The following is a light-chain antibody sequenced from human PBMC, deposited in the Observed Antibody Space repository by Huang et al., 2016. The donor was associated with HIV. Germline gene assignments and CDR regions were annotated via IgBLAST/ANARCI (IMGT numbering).Light chain of an antibody. CDR3: QQLHSYPIT. Sequence: VRLTQSPSSLSASVGDTVIISCRASQAIGTSLAWYQQKPGGAPKLLISGASTLQSGVPSRFSGDSVGIYFTLFINNLQPEDFATYYCQQLHSYPITFGQGTRLDIK. CDR1: QAIGTS. V-gene: IGKV1-13*02. CDR2: GAS. J-gene: IGKJ5*01.